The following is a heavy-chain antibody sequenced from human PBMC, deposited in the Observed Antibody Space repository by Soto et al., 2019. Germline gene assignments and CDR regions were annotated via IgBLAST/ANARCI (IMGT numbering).Heavy chain of an antibody. CDR1: GFSFSSYA. CDR3: AKREYSGNSREGSFEY. V-gene: IGHV3-30-3*02. D-gene: IGHD1-26*01. Sequence: QVQLVESGGGVVQPGRSLRVSCAASGFSFSSYAMHWVRQAPGKGLEWVAVISYDGTNKYYTESVKGRFTVSRDNSKNTVYLQMSSLRDDDTAVYYCAKREYSGNSREGSFEYCGRGTLVTVSS. CDR2: ISYDGTNK. J-gene: IGHJ4*02.